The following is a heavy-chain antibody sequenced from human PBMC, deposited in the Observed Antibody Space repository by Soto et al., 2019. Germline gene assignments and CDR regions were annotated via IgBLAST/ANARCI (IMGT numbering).Heavy chain of an antibody. CDR2: IDNSGST. J-gene: IGHJ4*02. V-gene: IGHV4-31*03. CDR1: GASVSTGVYY. D-gene: IGHD3-10*02. Sequence: PWETLSLTCTVSGASVSTGVYYWTWIRQHPGKGLEWIGYIDNSGSTYYNPSLTGRVDISVDTSKNEFSLNLQSLTAADTAFYYCAGAVSDFDVRRYRTSYFDQWGQGILVTVSS. CDR3: AGAVSDFDVRRYRTSYFDQ.